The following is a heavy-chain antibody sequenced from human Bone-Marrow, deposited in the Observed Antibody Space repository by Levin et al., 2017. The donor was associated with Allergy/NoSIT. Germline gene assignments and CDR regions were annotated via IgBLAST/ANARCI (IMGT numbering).Heavy chain of an antibody. Sequence: GGSLRLSCTASGFTFSSFGIHWVRQAPGKGLEWVALIWYDDSNKYYAESVKGRFSISRDNSKNTVFLKMNSLRAEDTALYYCATYSSLSGDSEDHSYGLDVWGQGTTVTVSS. CDR1: GFTFSSFG. V-gene: IGHV3-33*01. D-gene: IGHD7-27*01. CDR2: IWYDDSNK. CDR3: ATYSSLSGDSEDHSYGLDV. J-gene: IGHJ6*02.